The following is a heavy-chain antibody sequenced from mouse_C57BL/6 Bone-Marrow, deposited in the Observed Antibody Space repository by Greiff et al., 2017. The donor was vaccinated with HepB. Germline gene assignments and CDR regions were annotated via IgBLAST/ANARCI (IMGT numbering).Heavy chain of an antibody. J-gene: IGHJ4*01. V-gene: IGHV1-55*01. CDR1: GYTFTSYC. CDR3: ARVWAMDY. Sequence: HVQLQQPGAELVKPGASVKLSCTASGYTFTSYCITWVKQRPGQGLEWIGDINPGSGSTNYNEKFKSKATLTVDTSSSTAYMQLSSLTSEDSAVYSCARVWAMDYWGQGTSVTVSS. CDR2: INPGSGST.